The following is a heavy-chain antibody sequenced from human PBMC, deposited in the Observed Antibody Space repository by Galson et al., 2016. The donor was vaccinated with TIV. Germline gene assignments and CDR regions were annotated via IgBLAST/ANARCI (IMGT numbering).Heavy chain of an antibody. CDR1: GVSISGHY. Sequence: ETLPLTCTVSGVSISGHYWTWIRQPPRKGLEWIGYIYYNGPTNYSPSLKSRVTFSVDTSKNQVSLKLNSVTAADTAVYYCARERRDYYYGMDVWGQGTTVIVSS. CDR2: IYYNGPT. V-gene: IGHV4-59*11. CDR3: ARERRDYYYGMDV. J-gene: IGHJ6*02.